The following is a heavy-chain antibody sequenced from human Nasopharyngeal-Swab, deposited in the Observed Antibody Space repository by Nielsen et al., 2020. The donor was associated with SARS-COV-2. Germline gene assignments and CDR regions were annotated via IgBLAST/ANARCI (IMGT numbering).Heavy chain of an antibody. V-gene: IGHV1-2*02. D-gene: IGHD1-26*01. CDR2: INPNSGGP. CDR3: ARDWEWEHYYYYGMDV. J-gene: IGHJ6*02. Sequence: WVRQAPGQGLEWMGWINPNSGGPNYAQKFQGRVTMTRDTSISTAYMELSRLRSYDTAVYYCARDWEWEHYYYYGMDVWGQGTTVTVSS.